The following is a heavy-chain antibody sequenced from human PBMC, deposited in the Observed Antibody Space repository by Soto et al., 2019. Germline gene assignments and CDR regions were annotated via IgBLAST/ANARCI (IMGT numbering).Heavy chain of an antibody. Sequence: QVQLQESGPGLVKPSETLSLTCTVSGGTISRYYWSWIRQPPGKGLEWIGYMYNTGRTVYNPSFKSRFTISVDTSKNQFSLKLHSVTAADTAVYYCARDLWGYCGTDCYPLDVWGQGTTVTVSS. J-gene: IGHJ6*02. D-gene: IGHD2-21*02. CDR2: MYNTGRT. CDR1: GGTISRYY. CDR3: ARDLWGYCGTDCYPLDV. V-gene: IGHV4-59*01.